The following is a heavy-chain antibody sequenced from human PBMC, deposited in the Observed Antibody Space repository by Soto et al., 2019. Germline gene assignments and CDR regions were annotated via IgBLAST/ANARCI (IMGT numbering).Heavy chain of an antibody. CDR3: ARHRYPGQSTVPNDAFDI. V-gene: IGHV5-51*01. Sequence: PGESLKISCKGSGYSFTSYWIGWVRQMPGKGLEWMGIIYPGDSDTRYSPSFQGQVTISADKSISTAYLQWSSLKASDTAMYYCARHRYPGQSTVPNDAFDIWGQGTMVTVSS. J-gene: IGHJ3*02. CDR2: IYPGDSDT. D-gene: IGHD4-17*01. CDR1: GYSFTSYW.